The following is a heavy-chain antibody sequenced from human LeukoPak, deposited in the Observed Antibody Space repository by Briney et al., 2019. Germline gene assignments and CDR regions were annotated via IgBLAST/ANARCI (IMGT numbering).Heavy chain of an antibody. J-gene: IGHJ4*02. CDR3: ARASSLSSSWFLGGLGDY. CDR1: GFTFSSYS. Sequence: PGGSLRLSCAASGFTFSSYSMNWVRQAPGKGLEWVSSISSSSSYIYYADSVKGRFTISRDNAKNSLYLQMNSLRAEDTAVYYCARASSLSSSWFLGGLGDYWGQGTLVTVSS. D-gene: IGHD6-13*01. CDR2: ISSSSSYI. V-gene: IGHV3-21*01.